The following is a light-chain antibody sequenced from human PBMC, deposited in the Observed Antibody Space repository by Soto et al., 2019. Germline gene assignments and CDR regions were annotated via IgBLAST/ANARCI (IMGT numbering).Light chain of an antibody. J-gene: IGKJ1*01. CDR1: QSVSSS. CDR3: QQYTKWPLT. V-gene: IGKV3-15*01. Sequence: EIVMTQSPATLSVSPGEGATLSCRASQSVSSSLAWDQQKPGQAPRLLIFGASTTVSGFPARFSGSGSGTEFTLTITSLQSEDCAVYYCQQYTKWPLTFGQGTKGDIK. CDR2: GAS.